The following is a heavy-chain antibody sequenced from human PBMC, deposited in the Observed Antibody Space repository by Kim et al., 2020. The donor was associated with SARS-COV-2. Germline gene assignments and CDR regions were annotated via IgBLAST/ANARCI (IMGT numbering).Heavy chain of an antibody. J-gene: IGHJ1*01. CDR3: ARDGEYYDILTGYPLGH. V-gene: IGHV1-18*01. CDR1: GYTFTSYG. D-gene: IGHD3-9*01. Sequence: ASVKVSCKASGYTFTSYGISWVRQAPGQGLEWMGWISAYNGNTNYAQKLQGRVTMTTDTSTSTAYMELRSLRSDDTAVYYCARDGEYYDILTGYPLGHWGQGTLVTVSS. CDR2: ISAYNGNT.